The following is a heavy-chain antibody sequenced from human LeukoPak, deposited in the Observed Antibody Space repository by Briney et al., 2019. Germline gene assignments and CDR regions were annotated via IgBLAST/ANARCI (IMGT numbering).Heavy chain of an antibody. V-gene: IGHV1-2*04. CDR1: GYTFTGYY. CDR3: ARGSITMVRGVISPNWFDP. J-gene: IGHJ5*02. D-gene: IGHD3-10*01. CDR2: INPNSGGT. Sequence: ASVKVSCKASGYTFTGYYMHWVRQAPGQGLEWMGWINPNSGGTNHAQKFQGWVTMTRDTSISTAYMELSRLRSDDTAVYYCARGSITMVRGVISPNWFDPWGQGTLVTVSS.